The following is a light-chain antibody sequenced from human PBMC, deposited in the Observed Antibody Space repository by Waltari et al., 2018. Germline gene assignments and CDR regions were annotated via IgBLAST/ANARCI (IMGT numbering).Light chain of an antibody. CDR1: SSTTGRNS. Sequence: QSVLTQPPSASGTPGPRITIYCSGTSSTTGRNSLLCYQQLPGTAPKLLIYKNNQRPSGVPDRFSGSKSGTSASLAIRGLRSEDEADYYCAAWDDSLSGVVFGGGTELTVL. CDR3: AAWDDSLSGVV. J-gene: IGLJ2*01. CDR2: KNN. V-gene: IGLV1-47*01.